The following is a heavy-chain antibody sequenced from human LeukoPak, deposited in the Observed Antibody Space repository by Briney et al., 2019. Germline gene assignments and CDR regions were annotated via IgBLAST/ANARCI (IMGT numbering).Heavy chain of an antibody. J-gene: IGHJ4*02. Sequence: PSETLSLTCTVSGGSISSSSYYWGWIRQPPGKGLEWIGSIYYSGSTYYNPSLKSRATISVDTSKNQFSLKLSSVTAADTAVYYCGGQLWLRGIVDYWGQGTLVTVSS. CDR3: GGQLWLRGIVDY. CDR2: IYYSGST. D-gene: IGHD5-18*01. V-gene: IGHV4-39*07. CDR1: GGSISSSSYY.